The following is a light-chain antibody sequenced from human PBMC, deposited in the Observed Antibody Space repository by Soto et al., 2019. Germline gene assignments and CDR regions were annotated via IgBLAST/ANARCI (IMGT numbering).Light chain of an antibody. CDR1: RPNIGSNT. CDR2: NND. V-gene: IGLV1-44*01. CDR3: AAWDDSLKVVV. Sequence: QPVLTQPPSASGTPGQRVTMSCSGSRPNIGSNTVNWYQQLPGTAPKVLISNNDQRPSGVPDRFSGSKSGTSASLAISGLQSEDEADYYCAAWDDSLKVVVFGGGTKVTVL. J-gene: IGLJ2*01.